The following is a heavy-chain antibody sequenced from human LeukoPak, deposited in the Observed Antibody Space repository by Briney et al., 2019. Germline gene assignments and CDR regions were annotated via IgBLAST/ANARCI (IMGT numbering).Heavy chain of an antibody. J-gene: IGHJ4*02. V-gene: IGHV3-30*02. CDR3: AKVALTGSSGPLDYFDY. CDR1: GFTFNSYG. Sequence: PGGSLRLSCAASGFTFNSYGMHWVRQAPGKGLEWVAFIRYDGSNKYYADSVRGRFTISRDNSKNTLYLQMNSLRAEDTAVYYCAKVALTGSSGPLDYFDYWGQGTLVTVSS. CDR2: IRYDGSNK. D-gene: IGHD3-22*01.